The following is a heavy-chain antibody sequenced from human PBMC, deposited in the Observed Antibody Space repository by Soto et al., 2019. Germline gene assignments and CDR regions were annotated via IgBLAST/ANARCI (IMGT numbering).Heavy chain of an antibody. CDR2: INAINGNT. Sequence: GASVKVSCKASGYTFTSYAMHWVRQAPGQGLEWMGGINAINGNTKYAQKFQGRVTITTDESTSTAYMELGSLRSEDTAVYYCARMPTTVTTGYFDYWGQGTLVTVSS. D-gene: IGHD4-17*01. J-gene: IGHJ4*02. CDR3: ARMPTTVTTGYFDY. CDR1: GYTFTSYA. V-gene: IGHV1-3*01.